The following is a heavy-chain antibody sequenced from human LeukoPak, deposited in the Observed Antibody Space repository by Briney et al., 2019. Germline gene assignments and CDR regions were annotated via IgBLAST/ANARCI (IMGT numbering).Heavy chain of an antibody. CDR1: GFTVITSD. Sequence: GRSLRLSCAASGFTVITSDMTWVRQAPGKGLEWVSVLYSDGNTKYADSVQGRFTISRDNSKNTLYLEMNSLSPDDTAVYYCARGVEPLAANTLAYWGQGTLVTVSS. V-gene: IGHV3-53*01. CDR3: ARGVEPLAANTLAY. J-gene: IGHJ4*02. D-gene: IGHD1-14*01. CDR2: LYSDGNT.